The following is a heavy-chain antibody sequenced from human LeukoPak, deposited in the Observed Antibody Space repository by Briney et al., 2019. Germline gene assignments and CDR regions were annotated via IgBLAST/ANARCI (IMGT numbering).Heavy chain of an antibody. CDR1: GFTLSSNY. D-gene: IGHD6-13*01. J-gene: IGHJ4*02. CDR2: IYSGGST. Sequence: GGSLRLSCAASGFTLSSNYMNWVRQPPGKGLEWVSVIYSGGSTYYADSVKGRFTISRDNSKNTLYLQMNSLRAEDTAVYYCAGSIAAADDYWGQGTLVTVSS. CDR3: AGSIAAADDY. V-gene: IGHV3-53*01.